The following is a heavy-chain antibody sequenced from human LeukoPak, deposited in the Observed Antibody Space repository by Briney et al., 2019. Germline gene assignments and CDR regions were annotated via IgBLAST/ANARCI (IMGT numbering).Heavy chain of an antibody. V-gene: IGHV3-48*01. CDR1: GFTFSSYS. J-gene: IGHJ4*02. CDR2: ISSSSSTL. Sequence: GGSLRLSCAASGFTFSSYSMNWVRQAPGKGLEWVSYISSSSSTLYYADSVKGRFTISRDNAKNSLYLQMNSLRAEDTAVYYCARDEQWLEFDYWGQGTLVTVSS. D-gene: IGHD6-19*01. CDR3: ARDEQWLEFDY.